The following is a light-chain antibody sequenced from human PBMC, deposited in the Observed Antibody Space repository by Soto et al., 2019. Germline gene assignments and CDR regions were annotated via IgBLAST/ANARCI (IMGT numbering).Light chain of an antibody. V-gene: IGKV1-5*03. J-gene: IGKJ1*01. CDR2: KAS. CDR1: QHISNW. CDR3: QQYNSS. Sequence: IQMTQSPSTLSASVGDRVTITCRASQHISNWLAWYQQKPGRAPKLLIYKASSLESGVPSRFSGSGSGTELTLTISTLQPDDSATYYCQQYNSSFGQGTTVEIK.